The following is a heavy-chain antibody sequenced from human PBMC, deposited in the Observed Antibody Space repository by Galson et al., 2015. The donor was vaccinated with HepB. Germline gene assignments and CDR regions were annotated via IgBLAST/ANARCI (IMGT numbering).Heavy chain of an antibody. CDR3: ARDRSGAFGETDY. Sequence: SVKVSCKASGYTFTSYYMHWVRQAPGQGLEWMGIINPSGGSTTYARKFQGRVTMTRDTSTSTVYMELSSLRSEDTAVYYCARDRSGAFGETDYWGQGTLVTVSS. D-gene: IGHD3-10*01. V-gene: IGHV1-46*01. CDR1: GYTFTSYY. J-gene: IGHJ4*02. CDR2: INPSGGST.